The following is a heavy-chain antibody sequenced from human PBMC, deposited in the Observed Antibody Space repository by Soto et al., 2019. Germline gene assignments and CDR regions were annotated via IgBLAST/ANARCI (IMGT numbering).Heavy chain of an antibody. D-gene: IGHD1-1*01. Sequence: QVQLVQSGAEVKKAGASIRISCKASGYTFSTSGMHWVRQAPGQGLEWVGWINGVNGNTKYSQKFQDRVTITRDSSASTSYMELSALTSEDTGVFYCARAPPLTQLSPWGQGTQVIVSS. J-gene: IGHJ5*02. CDR1: GYTFSTSG. CDR2: INGVNGNT. V-gene: IGHV1-3*01. CDR3: ARAPPLTQLSP.